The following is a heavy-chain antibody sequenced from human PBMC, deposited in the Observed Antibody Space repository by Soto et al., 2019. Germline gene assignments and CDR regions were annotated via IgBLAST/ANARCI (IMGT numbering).Heavy chain of an antibody. CDR2: ISSSSSTI. D-gene: IGHD6-13*01. CDR1: GFTFSSYS. CDR3: ARDNRVAAAGALDY. Sequence: EVQLVESGGGLVQPGGSLRLSCAASGFTFSSYSMNWVRQAPGKGLEWVSYISSSSSTIYYADSVKGQFTISRDNAKNSLYLQMNSLRAEDTAVYYCARDNRVAAAGALDYWGQGTLVTVSS. J-gene: IGHJ4*02. V-gene: IGHV3-48*01.